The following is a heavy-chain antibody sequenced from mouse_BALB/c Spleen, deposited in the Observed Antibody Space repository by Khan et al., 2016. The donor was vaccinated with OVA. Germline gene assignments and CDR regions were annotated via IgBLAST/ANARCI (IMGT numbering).Heavy chain of an antibody. Sequence: QLEESGPGLVKPSQSLSLTCTVTGYTITSGYVWNWIRQFPGNKLEWMGYISYSGSTNYNPSLKSRISITRDTSKNQFFLQVNVVTTEETAKYYCARTARIKYWGQGTTLTVSS. V-gene: IGHV3-2*02. CDR2: ISYSGST. CDR1: GYTITSGYV. CDR3: ARTARIKY. D-gene: IGHD1-2*01. J-gene: IGHJ2*01.